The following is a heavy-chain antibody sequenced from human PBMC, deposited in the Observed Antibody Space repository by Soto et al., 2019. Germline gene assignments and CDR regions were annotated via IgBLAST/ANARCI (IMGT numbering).Heavy chain of an antibody. CDR3: ARELTVVVPAATVYYCDY. V-gene: IGHV4-31*03. Sequence: SETLSLTCTVSGGSISSGGYYWSWIRQHPGKGLEWIGYTYYSGSTYYNPSLKSRVTISVDTSKNQFSLKLSSVTAAGTAVYYCARELTVVVPAATVYYCDYWGQGTLVTVSS. J-gene: IGHJ4*02. CDR2: TYYSGST. CDR1: GGSISSGGYY. D-gene: IGHD2-2*01.